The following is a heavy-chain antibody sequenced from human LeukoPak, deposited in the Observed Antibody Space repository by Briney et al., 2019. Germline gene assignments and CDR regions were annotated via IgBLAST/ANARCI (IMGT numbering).Heavy chain of an antibody. CDR2: IIPIFGTA. CDR1: GGTFSSYA. V-gene: IGHV1-69*13. D-gene: IGHD3-3*01. J-gene: IGHJ5*02. CDR3: ARGSEAWSGSHGAYNWFDP. Sequence: ASVKVSCKASGGTFSSYAISWARQAPGQGLEWMGGIIPIFGTANYAQKFQGRVTITADESTSTAYMELSSLRSEDTAVYYCARGSEAWSGSHGAYNWFDPWGQGTLVTVSS.